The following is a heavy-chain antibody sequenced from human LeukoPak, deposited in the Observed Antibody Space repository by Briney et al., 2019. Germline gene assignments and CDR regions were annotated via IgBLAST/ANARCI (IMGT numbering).Heavy chain of an antibody. J-gene: IGHJ4*02. D-gene: IGHD5-18*01. CDR1: GFTFSSYG. CDR2: IWYDGSNK. CDR3: ARVTDTAIGFDY. Sequence: GGSLRLSCAASGFTFSSYGMHWVRQAPGKGLEWVAVIWYDGSNKYYADSVKGRFTISRDNSKNTLYLQMNSLRAEDTAVYYCARVTDTAIGFDYWGQGTLVTVSS. V-gene: IGHV3-33*01.